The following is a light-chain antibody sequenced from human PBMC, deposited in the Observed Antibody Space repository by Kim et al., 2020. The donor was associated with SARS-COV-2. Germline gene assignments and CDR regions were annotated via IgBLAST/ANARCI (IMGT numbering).Light chain of an antibody. CDR2: KDS. J-gene: IGLJ3*02. CDR1: VLAKKY. CDR3: YSAADNNSWV. Sequence: SYELTQPSSVSVSPGQTARITCSGDVLAKKYARWFRQKPGQAPVLVIYKDSERPSGIPERFSGSSSGTTVTLTISGAQVEDEADYYCYSAADNNSWVFGGGTKLTVL. V-gene: IGLV3-27*01.